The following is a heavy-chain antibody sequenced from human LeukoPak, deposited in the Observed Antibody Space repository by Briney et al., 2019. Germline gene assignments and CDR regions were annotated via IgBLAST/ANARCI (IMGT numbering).Heavy chain of an antibody. CDR1: GYSFTSYW. V-gene: IGHV5-51*01. Sequence: GESLKISCKGSGYSFTSYWIGWGRLMPGKGLGWMGIIYPGDSDTRYSPSFQGQVTISADKSISTAYLQWSSLKASDTAMYYCARHSGGEVGVIDYWGQGTLVTVSS. D-gene: IGHD1-26*01. CDR2: IYPGDSDT. CDR3: ARHSGGEVGVIDY. J-gene: IGHJ4*01.